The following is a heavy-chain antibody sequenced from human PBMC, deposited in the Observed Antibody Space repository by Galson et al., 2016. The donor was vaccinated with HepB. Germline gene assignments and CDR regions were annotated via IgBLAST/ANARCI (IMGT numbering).Heavy chain of an antibody. J-gene: IGHJ6*01. CDR1: GFTFTNYW. Sequence: SLRLSCAASGFTFTNYWIHWVRQVPGEGLVWVSRINTDGSSTTYADSVKGRFTISRDNAKNTVYLQMNSLRVEDTAVYYCARVGVIPYYYYGMDVWGQGTMVIVSS. V-gene: IGHV3-74*01. D-gene: IGHD3-10*01. CDR2: INTDGSST. CDR3: ARVGVIPYYYYGMDV.